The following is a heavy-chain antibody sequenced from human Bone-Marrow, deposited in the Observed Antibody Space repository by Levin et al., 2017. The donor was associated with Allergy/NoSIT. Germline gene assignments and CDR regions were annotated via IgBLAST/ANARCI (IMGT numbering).Heavy chain of an antibody. CDR1: GFNFASYG. CDR3: AKDEGPFSSSFAFDC. D-gene: IGHD2-2*01. J-gene: IGHJ4*02. Sequence: LSLPCAASGFNFASYGMNWVRQAPGKGLEWVSSISGTGRHIYLADSLKGRFTISRDNAKNSLSLQMNNLRVEDTAVFYCAKDEGPFSSSFAFDCWGQGALVTVSS. CDR2: ISGTGRHI. V-gene: IGHV3-21*01.